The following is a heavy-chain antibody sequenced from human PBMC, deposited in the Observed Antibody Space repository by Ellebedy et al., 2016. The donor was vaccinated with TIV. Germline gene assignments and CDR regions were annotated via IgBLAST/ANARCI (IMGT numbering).Heavy chain of an antibody. Sequence: GESLKISCKGSGYSFTSYWIGWVRQMPGKGLEWMGIIYPGDSDTRYIPSFQGQVTISADKSISPAYLQWSSLKASDTAMYYCARHPRITMVRGVIIKAGGWFDPWGQGTLVTVSS. V-gene: IGHV5-51*01. J-gene: IGHJ5*02. CDR3: ARHPRITMVRGVIIKAGGWFDP. D-gene: IGHD3-10*01. CDR2: IYPGDSDT. CDR1: GYSFTSYW.